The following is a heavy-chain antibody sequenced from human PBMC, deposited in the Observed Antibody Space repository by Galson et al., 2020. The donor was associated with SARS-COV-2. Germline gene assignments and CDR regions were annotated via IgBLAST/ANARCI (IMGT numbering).Heavy chain of an antibody. V-gene: IGHV3-30*04. CDR1: GLTFSSYA. CDR2: ISYDGSHK. J-gene: IGHJ6*02. CDR3: ARDLGGAPGRHSYYYAMDV. Sequence: GGSLRLSCAASGLTFSSYALHWVRQAPGKGLEWVGVISYDGSHKYFSDSVKGRFTISRDDSQNTVYLQMNSLRAEDTALYYCARDLGGAPGRHSYYYAMDVWGQGTTVTVSS. D-gene: IGHD3-16*01.